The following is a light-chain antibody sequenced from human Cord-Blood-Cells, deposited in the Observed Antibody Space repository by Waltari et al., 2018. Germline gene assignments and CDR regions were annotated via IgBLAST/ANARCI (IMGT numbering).Light chain of an antibody. CDR3: CSYAGSYTWV. CDR2: DLS. Sequence: QSALTQPRSFSGSPGQPVTLSCPGNSSDVGGYNYVSWYQQHPGKAPKLMIYDLSKRPSGVPDRFSGSKSGHAASLTISGLQAEEEADYYCCSYAGSYTWVFGGGTKLAVL. J-gene: IGLJ3*02. CDR1: SSDVGGYNY. V-gene: IGLV2-11*01.